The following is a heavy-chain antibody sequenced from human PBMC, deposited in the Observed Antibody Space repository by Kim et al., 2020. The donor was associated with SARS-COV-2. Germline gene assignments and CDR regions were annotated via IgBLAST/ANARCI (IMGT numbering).Heavy chain of an antibody. V-gene: IGHV1-18*01. CDR1: GYTFTSYG. CDR3: ARDTNPLLLWVGELLLSYYYTIDV. CDR2: ISAYTGNT. J-gene: IGHJ6*01. Sequence: ASVKVSCKASGYTFTSYGISWVRQAPGQGREWMGWISAYTGNTNYAQKLQGRVTMTTDTYTSTAYMELRSLRSDDTAVYYCARDTNPLLLWVGELLLSYYYTIDVWGQGTTVTVSS. D-gene: IGHD3-10*01.